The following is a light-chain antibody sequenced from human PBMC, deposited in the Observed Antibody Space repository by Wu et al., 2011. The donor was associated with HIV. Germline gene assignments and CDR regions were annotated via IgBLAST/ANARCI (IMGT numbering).Light chain of an antibody. Sequence: EVVMTQSPATLSVSPGEGATLSCRASQTVGSSLAWYHQKPGQAPRLLIYLASTRASGVPDRFSGSGSGTEFTLSISSLQSEDFAIYYCQQYNNWPPLTFGGGTKVEIK. V-gene: IGKV3-15*01. CDR1: QTVGSS. CDR3: QQYNNWPPLT. J-gene: IGKJ4*01. CDR2: LAS.